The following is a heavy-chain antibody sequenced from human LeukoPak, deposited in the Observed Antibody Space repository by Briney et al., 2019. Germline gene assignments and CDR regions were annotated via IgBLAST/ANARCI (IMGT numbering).Heavy chain of an antibody. Sequence: GGSLRLSCAASGFTFSSYTMAWVRQAPGKGLEWISDIDHTGDRTYYRDSVKGQFTISRDNSKNTLYLQMNSLRVEDTATYYCAKAGSISWYDHWGQETLVTVS. V-gene: IGHV3-23*01. CDR3: AKAGSISWYDH. D-gene: IGHD6-13*01. CDR2: IDHTGDRT. J-gene: IGHJ5*02. CDR1: GFTFSSYT.